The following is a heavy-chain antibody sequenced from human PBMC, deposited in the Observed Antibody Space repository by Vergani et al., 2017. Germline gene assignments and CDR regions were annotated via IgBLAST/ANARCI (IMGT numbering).Heavy chain of an antibody. CDR2: IKSDGSIT. J-gene: IGHJ5*01. V-gene: IGHV3-74*02. D-gene: IGHD2-15*01. Sequence: EVQLVESGGGLVQPGGSLRLSCAASGFIFSSYWMHWVRQSPEKGLVWVSRIKSDGSITNYADSVKGRFTISRDNAKNTLYLEMNSLRGDDTAIYYCVRARXSGPCFMSNWFDSWGQGTLVTVSS. CDR3: VRARXSGPCFMSNWFDS. CDR1: GFIFSSYW.